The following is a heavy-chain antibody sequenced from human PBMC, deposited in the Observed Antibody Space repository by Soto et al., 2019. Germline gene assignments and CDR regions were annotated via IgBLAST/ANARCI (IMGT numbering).Heavy chain of an antibody. CDR1: GFIFSNYV. CDR3: AIKLVWSGYYRQNYFDY. V-gene: IGHV3-23*01. D-gene: IGHD3-3*01. CDR2: ISDSGGTS. J-gene: IGHJ4*02. Sequence: PGGSLRLSCAASGFIFSNYVMSWVRQAPGKGLEWVSSISDSGGTSYYADSVKGRFTISRDNSKNTLYLQMNSLRAEDTAVYYCAIKLVWSGYYRQNYFDYWGQGTLVTVSS.